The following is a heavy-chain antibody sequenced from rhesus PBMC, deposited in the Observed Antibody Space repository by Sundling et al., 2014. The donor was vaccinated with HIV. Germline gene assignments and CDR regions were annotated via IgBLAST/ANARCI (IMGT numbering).Heavy chain of an antibody. CDR1: GGSISTNY. V-gene: IGHV4-147*01. J-gene: IGHJ4*01. Sequence: QVQLQESGPGLVKPSETLSLTCAVSGGSISTNYWSWIRQSPGKGLEWIGYIYGNPGSTNYNPSLTSRVTISTDTSKNQFSLKLTSVTAADTAVYYCAIGPPYGHYFDHWGQGVLVTVSS. D-gene: IGHD4-29*01. CDR2: IYGNPGST. CDR3: AIGPPYGHYFDH.